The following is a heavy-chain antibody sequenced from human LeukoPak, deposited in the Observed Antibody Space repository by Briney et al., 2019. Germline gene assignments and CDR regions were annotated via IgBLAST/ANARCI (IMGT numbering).Heavy chain of an antibody. V-gene: IGHV4-38-2*02. Sequence: TSETLSLTCTVSGYSISSDYYWGWIRQPPGKGLEWIGEIYHSGSTNYNPSLKSRVTISVDKSKNQFSLKLSSVTAADTAVYYCARARFLQGLYYFDYWGQGTLVTVSS. J-gene: IGHJ4*02. CDR2: IYHSGST. CDR3: ARARFLQGLYYFDY. D-gene: IGHD3-3*01. CDR1: GYSISSDYY.